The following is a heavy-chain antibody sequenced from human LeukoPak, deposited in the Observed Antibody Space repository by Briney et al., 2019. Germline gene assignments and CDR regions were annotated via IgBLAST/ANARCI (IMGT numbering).Heavy chain of an antibody. CDR1: GYTFTASY. V-gene: IGHV1-2*02. D-gene: IGHD2-15*01. J-gene: IGHJ4*02. CDR2: INPNSGGT. Sequence: ASVKVSCKASGYTFTASYIHWVRQAPGQGLEWMGWINPNSGGTNFAQKFQGRVTMTRDTSISTAYMELSGLRSDDTAVYYCARLRIVDYWGQGTLVTVSS. CDR3: ARLRIVDY.